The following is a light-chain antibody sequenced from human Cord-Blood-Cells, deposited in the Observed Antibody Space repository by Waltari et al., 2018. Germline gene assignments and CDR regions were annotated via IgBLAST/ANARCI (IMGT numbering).Light chain of an antibody. J-gene: IGKJ3*01. CDR3: QQYYSTPFT. V-gene: IGKV4-1*01. CDR2: WAS. CDR1: QSVLYSSNNKNY. Sequence: DLVMPQSPDSLAVSLGERATINCKSSQSVLYSSNNKNYLAWYQQKPGQPPNLLIYWASTRESGVPDRFSGSGSGTDFTLTISSLQAEDVAVYYCQQYYSTPFTFGPGTKVDIK.